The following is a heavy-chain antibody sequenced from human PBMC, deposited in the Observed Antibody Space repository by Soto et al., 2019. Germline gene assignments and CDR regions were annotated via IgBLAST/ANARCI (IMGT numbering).Heavy chain of an antibody. D-gene: IGHD4-17*01. V-gene: IGHV3-30-3*01. J-gene: IGHJ4*02. CDR1: GFTFSSYA. CDR3: ARDRLRCLDY. Sequence: QVQLVESGGGVVQPGRSLRLSCAASGFTFSSYAMHWVRQAPGKGLELVAVISYDGSNKYYADSVKGRFTISRDNSKNTLYLQMNSLRAEDTAVYYCARDRLRCLDYWGQGTLVTVSS. CDR2: ISYDGSNK.